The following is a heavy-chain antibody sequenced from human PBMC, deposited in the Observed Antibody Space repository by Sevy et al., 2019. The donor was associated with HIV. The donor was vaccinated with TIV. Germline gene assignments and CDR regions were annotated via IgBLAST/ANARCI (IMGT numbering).Heavy chain of an antibody. CDR1: GYTFTSYY. D-gene: IGHD6-13*01. V-gene: IGHV1-46*01. Sequence: ASVKVSCKASGYTFTSYYMHWVRQAPGQGLEWMGIINPSDGSTSYAQKFQGRVTMTRDTSTSTVYMELSSLRSEDTAVYYCAIDHTVIGSSWYGAFDIWGQGTMVTVSS. CDR3: AIDHTVIGSSWYGAFDI. J-gene: IGHJ3*02. CDR2: INPSDGST.